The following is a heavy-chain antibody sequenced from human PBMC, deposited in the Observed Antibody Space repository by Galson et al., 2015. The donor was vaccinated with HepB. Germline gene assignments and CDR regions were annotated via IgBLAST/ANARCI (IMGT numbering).Heavy chain of an antibody. CDR2: MSSSTNYI. J-gene: IGHJ6*02. V-gene: IGHV3-21*01. CDR3: ATNTPAAVMRASGMDV. D-gene: IGHD2-2*01. CDR1: GSILSSYS. Sequence: SLRLSCAASGSILSSYSMNWVRQAPGKGLEWVSSMSSSTNYIYYADSVKGRFTVSIDNAKNSLFLQMNSLRAEDTAVYCCATNTPAAVMRASGMDVWGQGTAVTVSS.